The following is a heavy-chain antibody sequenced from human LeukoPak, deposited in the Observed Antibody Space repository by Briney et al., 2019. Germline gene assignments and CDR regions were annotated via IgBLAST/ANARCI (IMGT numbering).Heavy chain of an antibody. CDR1: GGSISSYY. V-gene: IGHV4-59*01. J-gene: IGHJ3*02. Sequence: SETLSLTCTVSGGSISSYYWSWIRQPPGKGLEWIGYIYYSGSTNYNPSLKSRVTISVDTSKNQFSLKLSSVTAADTAVYYCARAQDSSGYYGPRAAFDIWGQGTMVTVSS. D-gene: IGHD3-22*01. CDR3: ARAQDSSGYYGPRAAFDI. CDR2: IYYSGST.